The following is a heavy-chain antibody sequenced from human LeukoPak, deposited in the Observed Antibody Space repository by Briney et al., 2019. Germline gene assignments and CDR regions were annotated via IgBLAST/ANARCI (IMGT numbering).Heavy chain of an antibody. D-gene: IGHD3-3*01. V-gene: IGHV3-11*04. Sequence: KTGGSLRLSCAASGFTFSDYYMSWIRQAPGKGLEWVSYIRSTGSSTAYADSVKGRFAISRDNAKNSLYLQMNGLRVEDTAVYYCARVYYASWSGQPLSQHWLDPWGQGTLVTVSS. CDR3: ARVYYASWSGQPLSQHWLDP. J-gene: IGHJ5*02. CDR1: GFTFSDYY. CDR2: IRSTGSST.